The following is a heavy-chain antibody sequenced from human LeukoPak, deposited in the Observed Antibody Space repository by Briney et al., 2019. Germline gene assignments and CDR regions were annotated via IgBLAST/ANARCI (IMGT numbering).Heavy chain of an antibody. CDR3: AREVSAGGSDY. Sequence: GSSVKVSCKASGGTFSSHGIGWVRQAPGQGLEWMGRIIPVLGVTTYAKNFQDRVSITADTTTITAYMELSSLRSEDTAVYYCAREVSAGGSDYWGPGTLVTVSS. V-gene: IGHV1-69*04. J-gene: IGHJ4*02. D-gene: IGHD6-13*01. CDR2: IIPVLGVT. CDR1: GGTFSSHG.